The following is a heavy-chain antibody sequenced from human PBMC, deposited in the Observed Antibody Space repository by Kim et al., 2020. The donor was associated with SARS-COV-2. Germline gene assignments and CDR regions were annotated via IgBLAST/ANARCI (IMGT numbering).Heavy chain of an antibody. D-gene: IGHD3-22*01. CDR2: ISYDGSNK. J-gene: IGHJ4*02. CDR1: GFTFSSYG. CDR3: AKPVRGGYYDAYDY. Sequence: GGSLGLSCAASGFTFSSYGMHWVRQAPGKGLEWVAVISYDGSNKYYADSVKGRFTISRDNSKNTLYLQMNSLRAEDTAVYYCAKPVRGGYYDAYDYWGQG. V-gene: IGHV3-30*18.